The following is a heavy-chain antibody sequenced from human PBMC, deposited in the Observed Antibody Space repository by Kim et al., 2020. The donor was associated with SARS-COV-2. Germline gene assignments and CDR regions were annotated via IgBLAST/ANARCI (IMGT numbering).Heavy chain of an antibody. J-gene: IGHJ5*02. CDR2: IYYSGST. D-gene: IGHD3-10*01. CDR1: GGSISSYY. CDR3: AREERMVRGVIMSWFDP. V-gene: IGHV4-59*01. Sequence: SETLSLTCTVSGGSISSYYWSWIRQTPGKGLEWIGYIYYSGSTNYNPSLKSRVTISVDTSKNQFSLKLSSVTAADTAVYYCAREERMVRGVIMSWFDPWGQGTLVTVSS.